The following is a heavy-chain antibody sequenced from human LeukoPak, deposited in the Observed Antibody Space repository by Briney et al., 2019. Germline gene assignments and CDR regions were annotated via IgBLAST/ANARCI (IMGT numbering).Heavy chain of an antibody. CDR1: GFIFSGAW. CDR3: ARIMNGSPDY. CDR2: IKEDGSEK. D-gene: IGHD2-8*01. J-gene: IGHJ4*02. Sequence: GGSLRLSCAASGFIFSGAWMSWVRQAPGKGLEWVANIKEDGSEKHYVDSVNGRFTISRDNAKNSVYLQMNSLRAEDTAVYYCARIMNGSPDYWGRGTLVTVSS. V-gene: IGHV3-7*01.